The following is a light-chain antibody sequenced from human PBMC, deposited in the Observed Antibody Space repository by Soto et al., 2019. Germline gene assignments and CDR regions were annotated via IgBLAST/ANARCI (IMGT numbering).Light chain of an antibody. J-gene: IGKJ1*01. CDR1: QGCSTS. V-gene: IGKV1-5*01. CDR2: EAS. Sequence: DIQMTQSPCTLSASVEERVTISCWASQGCSTSLAWYQQKPGKAPKLLIYEASSLQSGVPSRFSGSGSGTEFTLTINGLQPDDFATYYCQQYSKYPWTLGQGTKVEIK. CDR3: QQYSKYPWT.